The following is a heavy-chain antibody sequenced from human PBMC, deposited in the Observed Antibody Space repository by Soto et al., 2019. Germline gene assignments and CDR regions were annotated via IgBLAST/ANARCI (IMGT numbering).Heavy chain of an antibody. V-gene: IGHV1-18*01. J-gene: IGHJ5*02. Sequence: ASVKVSCKASGYTFTSYGISWVRQAPGQGLEWMGWISAYNGNTNYAQKLQGRVTMTTDTSTSTAYMELRSLRSDDTAVYYCARSAHFWSGYNNWFDPWGQGTLVTVSS. CDR2: ISAYNGNT. CDR1: GYTFTSYG. D-gene: IGHD3-3*01. CDR3: ARSAHFWSGYNNWFDP.